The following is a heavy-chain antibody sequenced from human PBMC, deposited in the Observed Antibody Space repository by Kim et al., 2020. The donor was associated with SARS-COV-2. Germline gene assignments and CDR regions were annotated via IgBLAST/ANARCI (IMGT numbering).Heavy chain of an antibody. J-gene: IGHJ6*02. CDR3: ARDLLVGATSYGMDV. Sequence: GGSLRLSCAASGFTFSSYGMHWVRQAPGKGLEWVAVIWYDGSNKYYADSVKGRFTISRDNSKNTLYLQMNSLRAEDTAVYYCARDLLVGATSYGMDVWGQGTTVPLSS. CDR1: GFTFSSYG. V-gene: IGHV3-33*01. D-gene: IGHD1-26*01. CDR2: IWYDGSNK.